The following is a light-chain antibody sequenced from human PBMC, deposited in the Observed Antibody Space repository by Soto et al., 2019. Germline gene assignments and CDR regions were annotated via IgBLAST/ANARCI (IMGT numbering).Light chain of an antibody. J-gene: IGLJ1*01. V-gene: IGLV2-23*01. CDR2: DDT. Sequence: QSVLTQPASVSGSPGQSITISCTGTVGLVSWYQQHPGKVPKLIIYDDTKRPSGVSSRFSGSKSGNTASLTISGLQTEDEADYYCCLYVGGRTYVFGTGKKVNVL. CDR1: VGL. CDR3: CLYVGGRTYV.